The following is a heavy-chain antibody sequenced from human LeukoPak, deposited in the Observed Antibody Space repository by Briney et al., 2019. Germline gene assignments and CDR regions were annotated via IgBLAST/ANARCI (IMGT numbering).Heavy chain of an antibody. CDR3: AKDREVYYDSSGYLDY. D-gene: IGHD3-22*01. CDR2: ISSSSSTI. J-gene: IGHJ4*02. CDR1: GFTFSSYS. Sequence: PGGSLRLSCAASGFTFSSYSMNWVRQAPGKGLEWVSYISSSSSTIYYADSVKGRLTISRDNAKNSLYLQMNSLRAEDTAVYYCAKDREVYYDSSGYLDYWGQGTLVTVSS. V-gene: IGHV3-48*04.